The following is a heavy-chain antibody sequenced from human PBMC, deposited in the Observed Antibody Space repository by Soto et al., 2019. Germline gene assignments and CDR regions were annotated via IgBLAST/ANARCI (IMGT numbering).Heavy chain of an antibody. CDR3: ASDSGYTAVKNDYSHYVVDV. CDR2: INPIFGTT. J-gene: IGHJ6*02. D-gene: IGHD2-2*02. Sequence: GASVKVSCKASGDTFNSHSMNWARQGPGQGLEWMGGINPIFGTTNYAQKFQGRVTLTADESTSTAYMELSSLRSEHTAVYYCASDSGYTAVKNDYSHYVVDVWGQGTTVTV. V-gene: IGHV1-69*13. CDR1: GDTFNSHS.